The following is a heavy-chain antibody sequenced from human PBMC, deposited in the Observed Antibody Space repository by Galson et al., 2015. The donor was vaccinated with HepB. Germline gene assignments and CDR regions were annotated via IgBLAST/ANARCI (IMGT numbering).Heavy chain of an antibody. CDR2: FYPGDSDS. Sequence: QSGAEVKKPGESLKISCKGSGSIFSTYWIGWVRQMPGKGLEWMGIFYPGDSDSRYSPSFQGQVTFSADKSISTAYLQWSSLKASDAAMYYCARRHSSDRKSDYWGQGTLVTVSS. J-gene: IGHJ4*02. V-gene: IGHV5-51*01. CDR1: GSIFSTYW. CDR3: ARRHSSDRKSDY. D-gene: IGHD6-25*01.